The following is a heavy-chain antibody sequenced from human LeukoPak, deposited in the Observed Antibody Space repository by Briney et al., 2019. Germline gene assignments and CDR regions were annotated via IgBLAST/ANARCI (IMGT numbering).Heavy chain of an antibody. CDR1: RXTVSSNY. V-gene: IGHV3-66*01. D-gene: IGHD1-26*01. J-gene: IGHJ3*02. CDR3: AILTGATTLIDAFDI. CDR2: IYGGGST. Sequence: PGGSLRLSCAASRXTVSSNYMSWVRQAPGKGLEWVSVIYGGGSTRYADSVKGRFTISRDNSKNTLYLQMNSLRAEDTAVYYCAILTGATTLIDAFDIWGQGTMVTVSS.